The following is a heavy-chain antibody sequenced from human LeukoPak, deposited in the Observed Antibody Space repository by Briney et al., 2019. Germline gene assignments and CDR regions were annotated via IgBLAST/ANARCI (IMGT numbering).Heavy chain of an antibody. CDR2: ISSSTSYI. Sequence: GGSLRLSCAASGFTFSSYSMNWIRQAPGKGLEWVSSISSSTSYIYYADSVKGRFTISKDNAKNSLYLQMNSLRAEDTAVYYCARDTSIAADGGDAFDIWGQGTMVTVSS. J-gene: IGHJ3*02. CDR3: ARDTSIAADGGDAFDI. V-gene: IGHV3-21*01. D-gene: IGHD6-25*01. CDR1: GFTFSSYS.